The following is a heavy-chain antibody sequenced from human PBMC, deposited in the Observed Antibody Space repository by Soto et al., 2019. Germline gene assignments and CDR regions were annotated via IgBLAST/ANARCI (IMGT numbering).Heavy chain of an antibody. CDR1: GYTFTGYY. J-gene: IGHJ4*02. CDR3: ARDSSSSWTFGY. CDR2: INPNSGGT. V-gene: IGHV1-2*02. D-gene: IGHD6-13*01. Sequence: ASVNVSCKASGYTFTGYYMHWVRQAPGQGLEWVGWINPNSGGTNSAQKYQGRVTMTRDTTISTAYMELSRRRSDDTAVYCCARDSSSSWTFGYWGQGTLVTVSS.